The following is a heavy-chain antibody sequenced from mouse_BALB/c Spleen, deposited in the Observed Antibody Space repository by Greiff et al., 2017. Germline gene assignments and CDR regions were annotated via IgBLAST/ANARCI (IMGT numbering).Heavy chain of an antibody. V-gene: IGHV14-3*02. CDR3: APSMITNAMDY. CDR1: GFNIKDTY. CDR2: IDPANGNT. D-gene: IGHD2-4*01. J-gene: IGHJ4*01. Sequence: VQLQQSGAELVKPGASVKLSCTASGFNIKDTYMHWVKQRPEQGLEWIGRIDPANGNTKYDPKFQGKATITADTSSNTAYLQLSSLTSEDTAVYYCAPSMITNAMDYWGQGTSVTVSS.